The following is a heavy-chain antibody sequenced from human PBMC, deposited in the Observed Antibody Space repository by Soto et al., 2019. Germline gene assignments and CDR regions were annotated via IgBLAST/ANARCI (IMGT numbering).Heavy chain of an antibody. CDR2: MHPTSAKT. Sequence: QAQLVQSGAEVKEPGASVKVSCKHSGYTFTSYDITWARQATGQGLAWMGWMHPTSAKTGFAQEFKGRVTMTTNTCISTAYMELSSLRSEDTAVYYCAREGVRGMDVWCQGTTVTGSS. CDR1: GYTFTSYD. CDR3: AREGVRGMDV. J-gene: IGHJ6*02. V-gene: IGHV1-8*01. D-gene: IGHD3-16*01.